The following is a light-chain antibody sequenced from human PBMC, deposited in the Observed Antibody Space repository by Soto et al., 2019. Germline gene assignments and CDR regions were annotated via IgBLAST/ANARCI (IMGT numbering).Light chain of an antibody. V-gene: IGLV2-14*03. CDR3: TSDTTSNALT. CDR2: DVN. CDR1: SRDIGAYNY. Sequence: QSALTQPASVSGSPGQSITLSCTGTSRDIGAYNYVSWFQQYPGKAPKCMIYDVNNRPSGVSNRFSGSKSGNTASLTISGLQAEDEAVYYGTSDTTSNALTLGGGTKLTVL. J-gene: IGLJ2*01.